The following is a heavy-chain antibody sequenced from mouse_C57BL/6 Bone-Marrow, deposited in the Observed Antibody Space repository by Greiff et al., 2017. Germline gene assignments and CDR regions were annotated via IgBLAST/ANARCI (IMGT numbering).Heavy chain of an antibody. Sequence: QVQLQQPGAELVRPGTSVKLSCKASGYTFTSYWMHWVKQRPGQGLEWIGVIDPSDSYTNYNQKFKGKATLTVATSSSTAYMQLSSLTSEDSAVYYCAIYGNVFAYWGQGTLVTVSA. CDR1: GYTFTSYW. D-gene: IGHD2-1*01. V-gene: IGHV1-59*01. CDR2: IDPSDSYT. CDR3: AIYGNVFAY. J-gene: IGHJ3*01.